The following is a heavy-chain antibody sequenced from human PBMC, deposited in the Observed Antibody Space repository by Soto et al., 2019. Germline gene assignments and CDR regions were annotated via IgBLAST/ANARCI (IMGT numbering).Heavy chain of an antibody. Sequence: SGPTLVNPTQTLTLTCTFSGFSLSTSGMCVSWIRQPPGKALEWLALIDWGDEKYYSTSLKTRLTISKDTSKNQVVLTMTNMDPVDTASYYCARIRNTRGSGWYYFDFSGKGTLVTVSS. D-gene: IGHD6-19*01. CDR2: IDWGDEK. J-gene: IGHJ4*02. CDR1: GFSLSTSGMC. V-gene: IGHV2-70*01. CDR3: ARIRNTRGSGWYYFDF.